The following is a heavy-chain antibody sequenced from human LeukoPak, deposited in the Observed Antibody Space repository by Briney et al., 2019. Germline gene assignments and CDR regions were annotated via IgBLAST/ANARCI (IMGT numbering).Heavy chain of an antibody. CDR3: ARQGRSGSYSAFSWFDP. CDR2: LNPSGGFT. J-gene: IGHJ5*02. V-gene: IGHV1-46*02. Sequence: ASVKVSCKASGYTFNRHNMHWVRQAPGQGLEWMGILNPSGGFTSYAQKFQARVTMTRDMSTNTVYMELSSLRSEDTAVYYCARQGRSGSYSAFSWFDPWGQGTLVTVSS. D-gene: IGHD3-22*01. CDR1: GYTFNRHN.